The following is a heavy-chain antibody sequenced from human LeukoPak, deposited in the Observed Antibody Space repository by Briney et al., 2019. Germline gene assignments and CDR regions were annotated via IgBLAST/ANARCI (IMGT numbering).Heavy chain of an antibody. CDR1: GGSISSGDYY. J-gene: IGHJ4*02. Sequence: SQTLSLTCTVSGGSISSGDYYWSWIRQPPGKGLEWIGYIYYSGTTYYNPSLKSRVTISVDTSKNQFSLKLSSVTAADTAVYYCASLIPVAGRFDLWGQGTLVTVSS. CDR2: IYYSGTT. D-gene: IGHD6-19*01. V-gene: IGHV4-30-4*01. CDR3: ASLIPVAGRFDL.